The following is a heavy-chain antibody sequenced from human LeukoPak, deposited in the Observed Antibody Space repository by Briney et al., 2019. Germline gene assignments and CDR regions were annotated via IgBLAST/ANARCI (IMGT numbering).Heavy chain of an antibody. CDR2: FDPEDGET. CDR3: ATYGIVGADDAFDI. J-gene: IGHJ3*02. Sequence: ASVKVSCKVSGYTLTESFMHWVRQAPGKGLEWMGGFDPEDGETIYAQKFQGRVTMTEDTSTDTVNMELSSLRSEDTAVYYCATYGIVGADDAFDIWGQGTMVIVSS. D-gene: IGHD1-26*01. V-gene: IGHV1-24*01. CDR1: GYTLTESF.